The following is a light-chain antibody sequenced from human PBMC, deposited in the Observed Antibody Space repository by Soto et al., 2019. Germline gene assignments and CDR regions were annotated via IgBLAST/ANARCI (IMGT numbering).Light chain of an antibody. CDR3: QQYNSHTQT. CDR1: QSIGTW. CDR2: KAS. V-gene: IGKV1-5*03. J-gene: IGKJ1*01. Sequence: DIQMTQSPSTLSASVADRVTITCRASQSIGTWLAWYQQKPGKAPNLLIYKASSLESGVPSRFSGSGSGTEFTLTISSLQPDDFAAYYCQQYNSHTQTFGQGTKVEIK.